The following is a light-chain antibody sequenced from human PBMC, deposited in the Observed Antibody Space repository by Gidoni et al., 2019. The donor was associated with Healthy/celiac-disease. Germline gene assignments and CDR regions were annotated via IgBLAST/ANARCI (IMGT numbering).Light chain of an antibody. CDR2: WAS. V-gene: IGKV4-1*01. CDR3: QQYYSTPQT. J-gene: IGKJ1*01. Sequence: DIVMTQSPDSLAVSLGERATNNKNYLAWYQQKPGQPPKLLIYWASTRESGVPDRFSGSGSGTDFTLTISSLQAEDVAVYYCQQYYSTPQTFGQGTKVEIK. CDR1: NKNY.